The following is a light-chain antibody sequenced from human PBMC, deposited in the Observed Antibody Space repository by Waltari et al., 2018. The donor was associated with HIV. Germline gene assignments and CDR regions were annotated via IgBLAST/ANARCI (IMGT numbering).Light chain of an antibody. CDR3: SSFAGTGTPM. J-gene: IGLJ3*02. Sequence: QSPLYQPASVSGSPGQSITIPCSGVSHKIDFYNFVSWYQLPPGKAPQLIIFGVTRRPSGISSRFSGSTSGGTASLTISDLQIEDEADYFCSSFAGTGTPMFGGGTKLTVL. V-gene: IGLV2-14*01. CDR2: GVT. CDR1: SHKIDFYNF.